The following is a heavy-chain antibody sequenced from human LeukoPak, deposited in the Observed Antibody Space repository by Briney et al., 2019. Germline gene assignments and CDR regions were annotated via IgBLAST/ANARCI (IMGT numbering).Heavy chain of an antibody. Sequence: SETLSLTCAVYGGSFSGYYWSWIRQPPGKGLEWIGEINLSGSTNYNPSLKSRVTISVDTSKNQFSLKLSSVTAADTAVYYCARGGIYYDSSGYLYNWFDPWGQGTLVTVSS. D-gene: IGHD3-22*01. CDR3: ARGGIYYDSSGYLYNWFDP. CDR2: INLSGST. CDR1: GGSFSGYY. V-gene: IGHV4-34*01. J-gene: IGHJ5*02.